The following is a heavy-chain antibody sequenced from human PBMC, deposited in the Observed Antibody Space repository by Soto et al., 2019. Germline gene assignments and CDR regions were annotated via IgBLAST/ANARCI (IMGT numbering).Heavy chain of an antibody. V-gene: IGHV1-69*01. Sequence: QVQLVRSGAEVRKPGSSVKVSCKASGGTFSSYTLSWVRQAPGRGLEWMGGVIPIFDKTKYAQKFQGRVTITADESTSTVYMELSSLRFDDTAVYYCARDRGPTRLYYYGMDVWGQGTTVTVSS. CDR1: GGTFSSYT. CDR3: ARDRGPTRLYYYGMDV. CDR2: VIPIFDKT. J-gene: IGHJ6*02. D-gene: IGHD3-10*01.